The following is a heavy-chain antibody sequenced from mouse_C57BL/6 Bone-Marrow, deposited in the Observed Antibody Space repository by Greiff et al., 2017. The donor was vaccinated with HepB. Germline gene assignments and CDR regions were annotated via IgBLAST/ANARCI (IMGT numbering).Heavy chain of an antibody. CDR2: IYPRSGNT. V-gene: IGHV1-81*01. J-gene: IGHJ1*03. D-gene: IGHD1-1*01. Sequence: VMLVESGAELARPGASVKLSCKASGYTFTSYGISWVKQRTGQGLEWIGEIYPRSGNTYYNEKFKGKATLTADKSSSTAYMELRSLTSEDSAVYFCARRTTVVATRWYFDVWGTGTTVTVSS. CDR3: ARRTTVVATRWYFDV. CDR1: GYTFTSYG.